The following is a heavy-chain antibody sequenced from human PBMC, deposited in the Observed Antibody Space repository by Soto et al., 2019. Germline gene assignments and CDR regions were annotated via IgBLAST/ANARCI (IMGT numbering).Heavy chain of an antibody. V-gene: IGHV3-21*01. J-gene: IGHJ3*02. D-gene: IGHD6-19*01. Sequence: EVQLVESGGGLVKPGGSLRLSCAACGFTFSSYSMNWVRQAPGKGLEWVSSISSSSSYIYYADSVKGRFTISRDNAKNSLYLQMNSLRAEDTAVYYCARPIAVAAQDAFDIWGQGTMVTVSS. CDR3: ARPIAVAAQDAFDI. CDR1: GFTFSSYS. CDR2: ISSSSSYI.